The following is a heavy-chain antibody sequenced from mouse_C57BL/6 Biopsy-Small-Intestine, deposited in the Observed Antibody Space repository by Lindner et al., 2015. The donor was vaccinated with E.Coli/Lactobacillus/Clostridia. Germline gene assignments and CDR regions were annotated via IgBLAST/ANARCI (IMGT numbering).Heavy chain of an antibody. J-gene: IGHJ1*01. Sequence: SVKVSCKASGFTFSNSAVQWVRQARGQRLEWIGWIVVPISHTNYAQKFQDRVTISRDMSTNTVYMELSGLRSEDTAVYSCAAIRSISGATDYGMDVWGQGTAVTVSS. D-gene: IGHD1-1*01. CDR1: GFTFSNSA. V-gene: IGHV1S18*01. CDR2: IVVPISHT. CDR3: AAIRSISGATDYGMDV.